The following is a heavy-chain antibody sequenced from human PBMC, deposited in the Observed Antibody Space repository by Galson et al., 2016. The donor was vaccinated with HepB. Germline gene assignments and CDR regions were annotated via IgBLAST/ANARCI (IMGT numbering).Heavy chain of an antibody. V-gene: IGHV5-51*01. CDR3: ARLGVGTGWDLDC. CDR1: GYTFSNYW. D-gene: IGHD3-3*01. Sequence: QSGAEVKKPGESLKISCKGSGYTFSNYWIDWVRQMPGKGLEWMGSIYPGDSDTRYSPSFQGQVTISADKSINTADLHWSSLEASDTAMYYCARLGVGTGWDLDCWGQGTLVTVSS. CDR2: IYPGDSDT. J-gene: IGHJ4*02.